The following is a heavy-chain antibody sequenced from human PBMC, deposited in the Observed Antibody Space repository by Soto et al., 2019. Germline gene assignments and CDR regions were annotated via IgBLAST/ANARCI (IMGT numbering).Heavy chain of an antibody. J-gene: IGHJ4*02. D-gene: IGHD2-21*01. Sequence: EVELVESGGGLVQPGRSLRLSCTASGFTFDDYAMHWVRQAPGKGLEWVSGINWNSGSIAYADSVRGRFTISRDNAKNSLHLQMQSLRVDDTAFYYCTKGDELQSRFADWGRGTLVTVSS. V-gene: IGHV3-9*01. CDR2: INWNSGSI. CDR3: TKGDELQSRFAD. CDR1: GFTFDDYA.